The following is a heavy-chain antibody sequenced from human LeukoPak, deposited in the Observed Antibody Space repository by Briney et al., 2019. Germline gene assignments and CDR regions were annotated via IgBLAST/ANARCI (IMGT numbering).Heavy chain of an antibody. J-gene: IGHJ4*02. CDR1: GFSFSRYG. CDR2: MSGSGGST. D-gene: IGHD2-21*02. V-gene: IGHV3-23*01. CDR3: AKLNIVVVTASDY. Sequence: PGGSLRLSCAASGFSFSRYGMSWVRQAPGKGLEWVSSMSGSGGSTYYADSVKGRFTISRDNSKNTLYLQMNSLRAEDTAVYYCAKLNIVVVTASDYWGQGTLVTVPS.